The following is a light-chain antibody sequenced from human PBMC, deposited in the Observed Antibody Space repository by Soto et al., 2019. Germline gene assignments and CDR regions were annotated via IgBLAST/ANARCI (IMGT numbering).Light chain of an antibody. CDR2: DAA. V-gene: IGKV1-33*01. CDR3: QQYENLPLT. CDR1: QDITNY. J-gene: IGKJ4*01. Sequence: DIQMTQSPSSLSASVGDGVTITCQASQDITNYLNWYQQKPGKSPKLLIFDAANLEAGVPSRFSGSGSRTDFTFTISSLQPEDIATYYCQQYENLPLTFGGGTKVDIK.